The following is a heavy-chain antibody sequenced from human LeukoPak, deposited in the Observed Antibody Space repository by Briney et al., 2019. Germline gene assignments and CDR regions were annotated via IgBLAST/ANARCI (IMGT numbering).Heavy chain of an antibody. CDR2: ISSSSSYI. CDR1: GFTFSSYS. CDR3: ARDGGLYYDSGGYFAFDY. D-gene: IGHD3-22*01. Sequence: PGGSLRLSCAASGFTFSSYSMNWVRQAPGKGLEWVSSISSSSSYIYYADSVKGRFTISRDNAKNSLYLQMNSLRAEDTAVYYCARDGGLYYDSGGYFAFDYWGQGTLVTVSS. J-gene: IGHJ4*02. V-gene: IGHV3-21*01.